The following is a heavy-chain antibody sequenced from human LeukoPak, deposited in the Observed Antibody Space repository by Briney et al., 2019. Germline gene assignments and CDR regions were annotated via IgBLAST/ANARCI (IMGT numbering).Heavy chain of an antibody. Sequence: SETLSLTCTVSGGSISRGGYYWSWIRQHPGKGLEWIGYIYYSGSTYYNPSLKSRVTISVDTSKNQFSLKLSSVTAADTAVYYCARVRKTTGWGGWFDPWGQGTLVTVSS. D-gene: IGHD4-17*01. V-gene: IGHV4-31*03. J-gene: IGHJ5*02. CDR3: ARVRKTTGWGGWFDP. CDR1: GGSISRGGYY. CDR2: IYYSGST.